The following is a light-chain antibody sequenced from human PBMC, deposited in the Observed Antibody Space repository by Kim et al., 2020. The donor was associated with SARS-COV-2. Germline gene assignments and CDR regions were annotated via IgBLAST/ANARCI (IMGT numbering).Light chain of an antibody. CDR1: RGSY. V-gene: IGKV3-20*01. CDR3: QQYGDSGT. CDR2: SAT. Sequence: RGSYLAGYRQNPGQAPRLLIYSATARATGTPDRFSGRGSGTDFTLTISRLEPEDFAVYYCQQYGDSGTFGQGTKVDIK. J-gene: IGKJ1*01.